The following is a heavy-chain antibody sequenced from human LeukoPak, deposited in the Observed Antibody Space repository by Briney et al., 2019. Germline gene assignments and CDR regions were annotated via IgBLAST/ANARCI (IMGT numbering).Heavy chain of an antibody. D-gene: IGHD3-9*01. V-gene: IGHV3-23*01. Sequence: GGSLRLSCAASGFTFSSYAMSWVRQAPGKGLEWVSSISGSGGSTYYADSVKGRFTISRDNSKNTLYLQMNSLRAEDTAAYYCAKSARFDWYIDYWGQGTLVTVSS. CDR1: GFTFSSYA. CDR2: ISGSGGST. CDR3: AKSARFDWYIDY. J-gene: IGHJ4*02.